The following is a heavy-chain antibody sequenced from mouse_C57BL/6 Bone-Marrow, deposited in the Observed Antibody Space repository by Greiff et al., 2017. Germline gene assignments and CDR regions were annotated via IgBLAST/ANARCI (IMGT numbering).Heavy chain of an antibody. CDR3: ASWDALYYAMDY. CDR1: GYTFTSYT. J-gene: IGHJ4*01. D-gene: IGHD4-1*01. CDR2: INPSSGYT. V-gene: IGHV1-4*01. Sequence: QVQLQQSGAELARPGASVKMSCKASGYTFTSYTMPWVKQRPGQGLEWIGYINPSSGYTKYNQKFKDKATLTADKSSSTAYMQLSSLTSEDSAVYYCASWDALYYAMDYWGQGTSVTVSS.